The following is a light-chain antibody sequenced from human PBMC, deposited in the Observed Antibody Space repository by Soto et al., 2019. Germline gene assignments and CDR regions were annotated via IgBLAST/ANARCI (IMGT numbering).Light chain of an antibody. Sequence: QSALAQPASVSGSPEQSVTISCTGTSSDVGTYNLVSWYQQHPGKAPKLIIYEVTERPSGVSNRFSGSKFGNTASLTISGLLPEDEADYYCCSYGGSSALPYVLGTGTKVTAL. CDR3: CSYGGSSALPYV. CDR1: SSDVGTYNL. CDR2: EVT. J-gene: IGLJ1*01. V-gene: IGLV2-23*02.